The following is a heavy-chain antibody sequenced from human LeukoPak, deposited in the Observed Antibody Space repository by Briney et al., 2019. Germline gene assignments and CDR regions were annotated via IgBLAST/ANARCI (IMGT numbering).Heavy chain of an antibody. V-gene: IGHV1-2*02. CDR1: GGTFSSYT. CDR2: INPNSGGT. J-gene: IGHJ6*02. Sequence: ASVKVSCKASGGTFSSYTISWVRQAPGQGLEWMGWINPNSGGTNYAQKFQGRVTMTRDTSISTAYMELSRLRSDDTAVYYCARSVGYCSSTSCYLRLGGMDVWGQGTTVTVSS. CDR3: ARSVGYCSSTSCYLRLGGMDV. D-gene: IGHD2-2*01.